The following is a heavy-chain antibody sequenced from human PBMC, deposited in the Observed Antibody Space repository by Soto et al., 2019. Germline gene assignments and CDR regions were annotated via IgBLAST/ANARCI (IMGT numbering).Heavy chain of an antibody. CDR1: GYTFNAYY. J-gene: IGHJ3*02. CDR2: LNPNTGAT. CDR3: ATDGPSNSGNLYAFDI. V-gene: IGHV1-2*02. D-gene: IGHD5-12*01. Sequence: QVQLVQSGAEVRKPGASVSVSCKASGYTFNAYYIHWVRQAPGQGLEWMGWLNPNTGATHYAQKFHGRVTMTSDTSINTAYMELRSLRSDDTAVYFCATDGPSNSGNLYAFDIWGQGTMVTVSA.